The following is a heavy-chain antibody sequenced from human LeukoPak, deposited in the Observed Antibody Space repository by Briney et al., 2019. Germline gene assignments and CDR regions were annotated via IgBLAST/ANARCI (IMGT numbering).Heavy chain of an antibody. D-gene: IGHD3-22*01. CDR2: ISYDGSNK. Sequence: GRSLRLSCAASGFTFSSYAMHWVRQAPGKGLEWVAVISYDGSNKYYADSVKGRFTISRDNSKNTLYLQMNSLRAEDTAVYYCARGYYDSSGPSYWGQGTLVTVSS. CDR3: ARGYYDSSGPSY. CDR1: GFTFSSYA. J-gene: IGHJ4*02. V-gene: IGHV3-30-3*01.